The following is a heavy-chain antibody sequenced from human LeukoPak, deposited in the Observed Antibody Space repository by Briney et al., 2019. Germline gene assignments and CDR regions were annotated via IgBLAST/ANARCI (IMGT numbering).Heavy chain of an antibody. D-gene: IGHD4-4*01. CDR1: GGSISSYY. CDR2: IYYSGST. J-gene: IGHJ4*02. CDR3: ARMRATVTTFFDY. Sequence: SETLSRTCTVSGGSISSYYWSWIRQPPGKGLEWIGYIYYSGSTNYNPSLKSRVTTSVDTSKNQFSLKLSSVTAADTAVYYCARMRATVTTFFDYWGQGTLVTVSS. V-gene: IGHV4-59*08.